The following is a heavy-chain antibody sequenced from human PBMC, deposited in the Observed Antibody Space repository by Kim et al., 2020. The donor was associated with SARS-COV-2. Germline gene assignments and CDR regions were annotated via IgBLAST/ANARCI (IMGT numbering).Heavy chain of an antibody. V-gene: IGHV4-39*01. J-gene: IGHJ6*03. CDR3: ARIFSSYYYLDV. Sequence: YYNPSLKSRVTMSAETSRNQISLKLSSVTAADAAVYFCARIFSSYYYLDVWGKGTSVTVSS.